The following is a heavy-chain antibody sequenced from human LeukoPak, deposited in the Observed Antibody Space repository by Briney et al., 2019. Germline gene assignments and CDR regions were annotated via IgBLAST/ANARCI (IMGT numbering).Heavy chain of an antibody. J-gene: IGHJ4*02. Sequence: GGSLRLSCAASGFTFSSYGMHWVRQAPGKGLEWVAFIRYDGSNKYYADSVKGRFTISRDNSKNTLYLQMNSLRAEDTAVYYCARRRYDILTGNRNYSDYWGQGTLVTVSS. CDR2: IRYDGSNK. V-gene: IGHV3-30*02. D-gene: IGHD3-9*01. CDR1: GFTFSSYG. CDR3: ARRRYDILTGNRNYSDY.